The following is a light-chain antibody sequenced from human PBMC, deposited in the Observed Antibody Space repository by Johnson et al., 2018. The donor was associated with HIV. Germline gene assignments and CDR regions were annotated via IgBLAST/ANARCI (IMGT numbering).Light chain of an antibody. CDR2: ENN. J-gene: IGLJ1*01. CDR3: GTGDSSLSAPYG. V-gene: IGLV1-51*02. Sequence: QSVLTQPPSVSAAPGQKVTISCSGSSSNIGNNYVSWYQQLPGTAPKLLIYENNKRPSGIPDRFSGSKSGTSATLGITGLQTGDEADYYCGTGDSSLSAPYGFGTGTKVTVL. CDR1: SSNIGNNY.